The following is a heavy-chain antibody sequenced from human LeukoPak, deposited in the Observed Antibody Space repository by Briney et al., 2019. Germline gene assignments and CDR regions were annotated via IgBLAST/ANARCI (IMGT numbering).Heavy chain of an antibody. CDR1: GFTFSSYW. Sequence: PGGSLRLSCAASGFTFSSYWMHWVRQAPGKGLMWVSRINSDGTSTSYADSVKGRFTIYRDNAKNTLYLQMNSLRAEDTAVYYCSLGQAHGMDVWGQGTTVTVSS. D-gene: IGHD3-16*01. CDR3: SLGQAHGMDV. CDR2: INSDGTST. J-gene: IGHJ6*02. V-gene: IGHV3-74*01.